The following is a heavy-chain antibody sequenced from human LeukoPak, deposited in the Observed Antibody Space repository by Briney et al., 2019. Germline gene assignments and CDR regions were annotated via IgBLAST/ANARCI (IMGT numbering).Heavy chain of an antibody. D-gene: IGHD6-19*01. J-gene: IGHJ5*02. Sequence: PGGSLRLSCAASGFTFSSYAMSWVRQAPGKGLEWVSAISGSGGSTYYADSVKGRFTISRDNSKNTLYLQMNSLRAEDTAVYYCAKDRFGGIAVAGTGWFDPWGQGTLVTVSS. CDR2: ISGSGGST. CDR3: AKDRFGGIAVAGTGWFDP. CDR1: GFTFSSYA. V-gene: IGHV3-23*01.